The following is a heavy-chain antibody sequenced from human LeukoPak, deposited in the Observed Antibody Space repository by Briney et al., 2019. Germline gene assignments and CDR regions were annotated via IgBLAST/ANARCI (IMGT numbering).Heavy chain of an antibody. CDR2: ISSSGNT. D-gene: IGHD6-13*01. CDR3: VKGRISEDGLDV. V-gene: IGHV3-23*01. CDR1: GFTFSRSA. J-gene: IGHJ4*02. Sequence: GGSLRLSCAASGFTFSRSAMTWVRQTPGKGLDWVSSISSSGNTYYADSVKGRFTISRDNSKNMLYLQMNSLRDGDTAVYYCVKGRISEDGLDVWGQGTLGTVSP.